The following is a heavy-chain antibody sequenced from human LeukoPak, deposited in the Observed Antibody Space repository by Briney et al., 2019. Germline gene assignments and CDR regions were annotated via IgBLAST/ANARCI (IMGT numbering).Heavy chain of an antibody. CDR2: IRPDGRET. CDR3: AKEWRSDYYYMDV. D-gene: IGHD5-24*01. CDR1: GFTFTNHW. Sequence: GGSLRLSCAASGFTFTNHWMHWVRQAPGKGLVWVSRIRPDGRETNHADSVKGRFTISRDNAKNTLYLQMNSLGAEDTAVYYCAKEWRSDYYYMDVWGKGTTVTVSS. V-gene: IGHV3-74*01. J-gene: IGHJ6*03.